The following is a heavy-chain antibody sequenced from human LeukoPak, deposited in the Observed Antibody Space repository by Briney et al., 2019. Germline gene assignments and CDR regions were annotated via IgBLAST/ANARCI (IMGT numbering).Heavy chain of an antibody. D-gene: IGHD3-10*01. Sequence: GGSLRLSCAVSGFTFSEAWMNWVRQAPGKGLEWVARIKKNIDSGAIDYAASVKGRFTISRDDSKNTVYLQMNSLTTEDTAVYYCGLGSGRSDFDYWGQGTLVTVSS. J-gene: IGHJ4*02. CDR2: IKKNIDSGAI. CDR1: GFTFSEAW. V-gene: IGHV3-15*01. CDR3: GLGSGRSDFDY.